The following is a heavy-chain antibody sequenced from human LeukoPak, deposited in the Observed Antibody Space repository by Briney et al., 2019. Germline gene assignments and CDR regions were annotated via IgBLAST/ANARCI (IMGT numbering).Heavy chain of an antibody. J-gene: IGHJ4*02. V-gene: IGHV1-18*01. D-gene: IGHD6-6*01. CDR1: GYTFTNYG. CDR3: ARGPSTVAPRQDF. CDR2: ISANNGHT. Sequence: ASVKVSCKTSGYTFTNYGINWVRQAPGQGLEWMGWISANNGHTNYAQKFQGRVTMTTDTSTTTAYMELRGLRSDDTAMYYCARGPSTVAPRQDFWGQGTLVTVSS.